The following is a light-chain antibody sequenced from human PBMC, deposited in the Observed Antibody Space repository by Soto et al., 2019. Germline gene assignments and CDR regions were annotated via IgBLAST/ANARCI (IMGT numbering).Light chain of an antibody. V-gene: IGLV4-69*01. J-gene: IGLJ3*02. CDR2: LNSDGSH. CDR1: SGHSNYA. Sequence: QLVLTQSPSASASLGASVKFTCTLSSGHSNYAVAWHQQQPEKGPRYLMKLNSDGSHSKGDGIPDRFSGSSSGAERYLTISSLQSEDEADYYCQTWGTGIHWVFGGGTKLTVL. CDR3: QTWGTGIHWV.